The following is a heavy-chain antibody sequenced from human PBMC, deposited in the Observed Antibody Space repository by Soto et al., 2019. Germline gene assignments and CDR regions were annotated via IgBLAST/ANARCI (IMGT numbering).Heavy chain of an antibody. D-gene: IGHD6-13*01. V-gene: IGHV3-35*01. CDR3: VTDGQLRGIAAAGRYYYYYGMDV. CDR1: GFTFSNSD. Sequence: PGESLRLSCAASGFTFSNSDMNWVHQAPGKGLEWVSGVSWNGSRTHYADSVKGRFIISRDNSRNTLYLQPNSLRAEDTAVYYCVTDGQLRGIAAAGRYYYYYGMDVWGQGTRVTVSS. CDR2: VSWNGSRT. J-gene: IGHJ6*02.